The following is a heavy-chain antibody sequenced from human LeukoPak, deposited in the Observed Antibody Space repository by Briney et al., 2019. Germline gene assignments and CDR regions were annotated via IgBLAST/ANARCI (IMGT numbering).Heavy chain of an antibody. D-gene: IGHD2-2*01. J-gene: IGHJ5*02. CDR1: GGSISSHY. CDR3: ARTPNDIGVVPAAENWFDP. CDR2: IYYSGST. V-gene: IGHV4-59*11. Sequence: PSETLSLTCTVSGGSISSHYWSWIRQPPGKGLEWIGYIYYSGSTNYNPSLKSRVTISVDTSKNQFSLKLSSVTAADTAVYYCARTPNDIGVVPAAENWFDPWGQGTLVTVSS.